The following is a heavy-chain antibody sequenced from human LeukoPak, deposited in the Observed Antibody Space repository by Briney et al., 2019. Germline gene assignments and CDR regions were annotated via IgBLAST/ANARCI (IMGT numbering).Heavy chain of an antibody. J-gene: IGHJ4*02. V-gene: IGHV1-8*01. Sequence: ASVKVSCKASGYTFTSYDINWVRQATGQRLEWMGWMNPNSGNTGYAQKFQGRVTMNRNTSISTAYMEMSSLRSEDTAVYYCARHAKYCTNGVCPKSIGYWGRGTLVTVSS. CDR2: MNPNSGNT. CDR3: ARHAKYCTNGVCPKSIGY. D-gene: IGHD2-8*01. CDR1: GYTFTSYD.